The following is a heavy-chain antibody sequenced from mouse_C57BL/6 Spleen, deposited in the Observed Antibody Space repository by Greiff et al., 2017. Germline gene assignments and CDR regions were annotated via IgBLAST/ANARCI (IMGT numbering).Heavy chain of an antibody. CDR2: IYPSDSET. V-gene: IGHV1-61*01. CDR3: ARKDYGSSSFDY. Sequence: QVQLQQPGAELVRPGSSVKLSCKASGYTFTSYWMYWVKQRPGQGLEWIGNIYPSDSETHYNQKFKDKATLTVDKSSSTAYMQLSSLTSEDSAVYYCARKDYGSSSFDYWGQGTTLTVSS. CDR1: GYTFTSYW. D-gene: IGHD1-1*01. J-gene: IGHJ2*01.